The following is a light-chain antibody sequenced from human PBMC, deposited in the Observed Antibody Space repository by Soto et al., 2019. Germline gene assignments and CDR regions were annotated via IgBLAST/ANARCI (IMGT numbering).Light chain of an antibody. V-gene: IGKV3-20*01. Sequence: EVVLTQSPGTLSLSPGERATLSCRASQNIRGNELAWYQQKPGQAPRLLIYRGSSRATGIPDRFSGRGSGTDPTLTTSGLEPEDFAVYCCQDSGPAAPWRFGQGTKVEIK. J-gene: IGKJ1*01. CDR1: QNIRGNE. CDR2: RGS. CDR3: QDSGPAAPWR.